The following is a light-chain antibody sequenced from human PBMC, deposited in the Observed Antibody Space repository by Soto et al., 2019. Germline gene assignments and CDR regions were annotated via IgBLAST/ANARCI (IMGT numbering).Light chain of an antibody. Sequence: EVVLTLSPVTLYISPGERATLSCRASQSFRGLLAWYQQKPGQAPRLLIYDAYNRATGIPPRFSGSGSGTDFTLTISSLEPEDFAVYYCQQRSNWQVTFGQGTRLEIK. CDR2: DAY. CDR1: QSFRGL. J-gene: IGKJ5*01. CDR3: QQRSNWQVT. V-gene: IGKV3-11*01.